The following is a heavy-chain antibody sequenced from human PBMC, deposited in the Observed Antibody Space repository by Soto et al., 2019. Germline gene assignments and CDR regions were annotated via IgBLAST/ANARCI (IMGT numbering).Heavy chain of an antibody. D-gene: IGHD3-22*01. Sequence: ASAKVSCKASGYTFTTYGISWVRQAPGQGLEWMGWISAYNGNTDYAQKFQGRVTMTTDTSTSTVYMELSSLRSDDTAVYYCARDSRIYDSSGLLFDYWGQGTLVTVSS. J-gene: IGHJ4*02. V-gene: IGHV1-18*01. CDR1: GYTFTTYG. CDR2: ISAYNGNT. CDR3: ARDSRIYDSSGLLFDY.